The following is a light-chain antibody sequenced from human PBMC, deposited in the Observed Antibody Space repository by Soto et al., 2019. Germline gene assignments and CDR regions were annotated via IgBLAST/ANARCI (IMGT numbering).Light chain of an antibody. Sequence: DIQMTQCPSSVSASVGDRVTITCRASQGISSWLAWYQQKPGKTPKLLIYGVSSLQSGVPTRFSGSGSGTYFTLSISSLQPEDFATSFCQQVHSFPLTFGQGTRLEIK. J-gene: IGKJ5*01. V-gene: IGKV1-12*01. CDR3: QQVHSFPLT. CDR2: GVS. CDR1: QGISSW.